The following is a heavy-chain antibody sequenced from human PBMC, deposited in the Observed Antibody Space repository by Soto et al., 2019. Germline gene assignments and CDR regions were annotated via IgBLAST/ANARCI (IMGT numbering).Heavy chain of an antibody. CDR1: GFTFSNAW. CDR3: TTGLYGSGSSGGRDV. CDR2: IKRKTDGGTT. Sequence: EVQLVESGGGLVKPGGSLRLSCAASGFTFSNAWMSWVRQAPGKGLEWVGRIKRKTDGGTTDYAAPVKGRFTISRDDSKNTLYLQMNSLKTEDTAVYYCTTGLYGSGSSGGRDVWGQGTTVTVSS. J-gene: IGHJ6*02. D-gene: IGHD3-10*01. V-gene: IGHV3-15*01.